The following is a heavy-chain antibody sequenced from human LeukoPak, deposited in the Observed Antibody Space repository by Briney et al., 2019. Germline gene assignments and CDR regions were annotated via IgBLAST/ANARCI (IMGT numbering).Heavy chain of an antibody. V-gene: IGHV3-30*02. CDR2: IRYDGSNK. Sequence: GTSLRLSCAASGFTFISYAIHWVRQAPGKGLEWVAFIRYDGSNKYYADSVKGRFTISRDNSKNTLYLQMNSLRAEDTAVYYCAKDSGVTMALVYWGQGTLVTVSS. CDR1: GFTFISYA. J-gene: IGHJ4*02. D-gene: IGHD3-10*01. CDR3: AKDSGVTMALVY.